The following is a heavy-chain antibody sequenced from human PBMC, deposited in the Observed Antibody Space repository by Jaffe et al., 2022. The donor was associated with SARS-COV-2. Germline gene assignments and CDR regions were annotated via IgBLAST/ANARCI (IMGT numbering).Heavy chain of an antibody. J-gene: IGHJ4*02. CDR2: IYYSGST. V-gene: IGHV4-59*08. Sequence: QVQLQESGPGLVKSSETLSLTCTVSGGSINNYYWSWIRQPPGKGLEWIGEIYYSGSTKYSPSLKSRVTMSIDTSKNQFSLKLISVTAADTAVYYCARVSGEFDYWGQGTLVTVSS. CDR3: ARVSGEFDY. D-gene: IGHD1-1*01. CDR1: GGSINNYY.